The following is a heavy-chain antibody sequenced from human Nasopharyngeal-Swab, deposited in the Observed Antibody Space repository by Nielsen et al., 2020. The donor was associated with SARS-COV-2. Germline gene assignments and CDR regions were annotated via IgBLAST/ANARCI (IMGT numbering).Heavy chain of an antibody. CDR3: ARGFHYYDSSANDAFDI. J-gene: IGHJ3*02. CDR1: GGSISSGSYY. Sequence: SETLSLTCTGSGGSISSGSYYWIWIRQPAGKGLKWIGRIYTSGSTNYNPSLKSRVTISVDTSKNQFSLKLSSVTAADTAVYYCARGFHYYDSSANDAFDIWGQGTMVTVPS. D-gene: IGHD3-22*01. V-gene: IGHV4-61*02. CDR2: IYTSGST.